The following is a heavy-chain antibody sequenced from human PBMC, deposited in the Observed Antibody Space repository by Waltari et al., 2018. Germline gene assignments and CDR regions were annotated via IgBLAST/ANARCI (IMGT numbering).Heavy chain of an antibody. CDR1: GSPFRYYT. V-gene: IGHV3-21*01. J-gene: IGHJ3*02. D-gene: IGHD3-22*01. CDR2: ITSDGTHT. CDR3: ARDRRPTLILGSGAFDI. Sequence: EVPLVESGGGLVRPGGSLRLSCAASGSPFRYYTLNWVRQAPGKGPEWISFITSDGTHTTYADSVRGRFTISRDNAKNSLFLQINSLRADDTAVYYCARDRRPTLILGSGAFDIWGQGIKVNVSS.